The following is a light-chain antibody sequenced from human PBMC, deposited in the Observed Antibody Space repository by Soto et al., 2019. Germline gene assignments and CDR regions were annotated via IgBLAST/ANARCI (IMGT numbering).Light chain of an antibody. Sequence: EIVLTQSPGTLSLSPGERATLSCRAGQSVGSSLAWYQQKPGQAPRLLIYDASSRATGIPDRFSGSGSGTDFALTISRLEPEDFAVYYCQHYGSSPSTFGRGTELEIK. CDR1: QSVGSS. J-gene: IGKJ2*02. CDR3: QHYGSSPST. CDR2: DAS. V-gene: IGKV3-20*01.